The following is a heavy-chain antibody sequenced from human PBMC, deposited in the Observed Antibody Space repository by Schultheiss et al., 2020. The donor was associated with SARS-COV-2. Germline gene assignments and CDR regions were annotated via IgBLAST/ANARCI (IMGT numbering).Heavy chain of an antibody. Sequence: GESLKISCAASGFTFSSYGMHWVRQAPGKGLEWVAVISYDGSNKYYADSVKGRFTISRDNSKNTLYLQMNSLRAEDTAVYYCARSRPADGMDVWGQGTTVTVSS. CDR3: ARSRPADGMDV. J-gene: IGHJ6*02. V-gene: IGHV3-30*19. CDR2: ISYDGSNK. CDR1: GFTFSSYG.